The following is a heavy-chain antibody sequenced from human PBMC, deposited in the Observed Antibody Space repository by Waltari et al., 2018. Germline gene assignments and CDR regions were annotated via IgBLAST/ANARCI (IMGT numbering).Heavy chain of an antibody. J-gene: IGHJ6*02. CDR1: GGTFSSYA. CDR2: IIPIFGTA. D-gene: IGHD3-10*01. CDR3: ARDRGMSIVYYYGMDV. V-gene: IGHV1-69*08. Sequence: QVQLVQSGAEVKKPGSSVKVSCKASGGTFSSYAISWVRQAPGQGLEWMGRIIPIFGTAKYAQKFQGRVTITADKSTSTAYMELSSLRSEETAVYYCARDRGMSIVYYYGMDVWGQGTTVTVSS.